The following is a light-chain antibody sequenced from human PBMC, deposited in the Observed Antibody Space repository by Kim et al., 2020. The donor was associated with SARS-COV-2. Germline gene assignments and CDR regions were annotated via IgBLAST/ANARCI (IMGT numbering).Light chain of an antibody. CDR2: WAS. CDR3: QHYYVTPLT. Sequence: DIVMTQSPDSLAVSLGERATINCKSSQSVFYSSTNRNYLAWYQQKPGQPPKLLIYWASTREAGVPDRFSGSGSGTDFTLTISSLQAEEVAFYCCQHYYVTPLTFGRGTKVHIK. J-gene: IGKJ4*01. CDR1: QSVFYSSTNRNY. V-gene: IGKV4-1*01.